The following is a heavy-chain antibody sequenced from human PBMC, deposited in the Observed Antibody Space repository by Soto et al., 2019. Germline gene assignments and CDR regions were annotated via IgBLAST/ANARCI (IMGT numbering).Heavy chain of an antibody. CDR1: GFTFSGSA. CDR3: TRVFES. J-gene: IGHJ1*01. Sequence: PGGSLRLSCVASGFTFSGSAMHWVRQASGKGLEWVGRIRSKANSYTTTYAASVNGRFTISRDDSKNTAYLQMDSLRAEDTAVYYGTRVFESWGQGTAITVS. D-gene: IGHD1-20*01. V-gene: IGHV3-73*01. CDR2: IRSKANSYTT.